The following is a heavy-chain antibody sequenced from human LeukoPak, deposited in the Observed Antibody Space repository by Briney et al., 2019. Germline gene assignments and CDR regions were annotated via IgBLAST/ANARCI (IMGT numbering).Heavy chain of an antibody. D-gene: IGHD4-23*01. Sequence: GGSLRLSCAASGFTFDDYAMHWVRQAPGKGLEWVSGISWNSGSTGYADSVKGRFTISRDNAKNSLYLQMNSLRAEDTALYYCAKDIKLLDYYYYGMDVWGQGTTVTVSS. J-gene: IGHJ6*02. CDR2: ISWNSGST. V-gene: IGHV3-9*01. CDR1: GFTFDDYA. CDR3: AKDIKLLDYYYYGMDV.